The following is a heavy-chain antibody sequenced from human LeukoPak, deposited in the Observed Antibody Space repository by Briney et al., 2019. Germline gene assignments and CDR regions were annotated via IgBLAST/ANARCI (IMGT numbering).Heavy chain of an antibody. CDR3: ARDNTVTTDFDY. Sequence: GGSLRLSCAAPGFTFSSYCMNWVRQAPGKGLEWVSSISSSSSYIYYADSVKGRFTISRDNAKNSLYLQMNSLRAEDTAVYYCARDNTVTTDFDYWGQGTLVTVSS. J-gene: IGHJ4*02. V-gene: IGHV3-21*01. D-gene: IGHD4-17*01. CDR2: ISSSSSYI. CDR1: GFTFSSYC.